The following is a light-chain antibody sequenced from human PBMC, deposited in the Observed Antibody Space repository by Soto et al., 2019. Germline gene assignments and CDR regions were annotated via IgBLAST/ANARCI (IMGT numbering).Light chain of an antibody. CDR3: TSYTSSITYV. J-gene: IGLJ1*01. CDR2: EVN. Sequence: QSALTQPASVSGSPGLSITISCTGTSSDVGGYNYVSWYQQHPGKAPKLMIYEVNNRPSGVSNRFSGSKSGNTASLTISGLQAEDEADYYCTSYTSSITYVFGTGTKLTVL. V-gene: IGLV2-14*01. CDR1: SSDVGGYNY.